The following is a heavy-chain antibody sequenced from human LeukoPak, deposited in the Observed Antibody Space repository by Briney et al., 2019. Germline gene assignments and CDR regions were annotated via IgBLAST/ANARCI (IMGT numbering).Heavy chain of an antibody. Sequence: GGSLRLSCAASAFTFYTYSMNWVRQPPGKGLEWLSYISSSSSTIYYADSVKGRFTISRDNAKNSLYLQMNSLRDEDTAVYYCARGASRGFDYWGHGTLATVSS. V-gene: IGHV3-48*02. CDR1: AFTFYTYS. CDR2: ISSSSSTI. D-gene: IGHD5-24*01. J-gene: IGHJ4*01. CDR3: ARGASRGFDY.